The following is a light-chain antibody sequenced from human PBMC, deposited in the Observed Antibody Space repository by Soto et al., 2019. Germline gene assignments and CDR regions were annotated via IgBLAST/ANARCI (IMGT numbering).Light chain of an antibody. Sequence: QSVLTQPASMSGSPGQSITISCTGTSSDVGGYNYVSWYQQHPGKAPKLMIYDVSNRPSGVSNRFSGSKSGNTASLTISGLQAEDEADYYCSSYTSSSPVVFGGGTKLTVL. CDR2: DVS. V-gene: IGLV2-14*01. CDR3: SSYTSSSPVV. J-gene: IGLJ2*01. CDR1: SSDVGGYNY.